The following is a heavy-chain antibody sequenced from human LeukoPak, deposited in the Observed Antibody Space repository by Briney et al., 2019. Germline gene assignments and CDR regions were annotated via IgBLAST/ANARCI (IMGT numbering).Heavy chain of an antibody. Sequence: GESLKISCKASGYSFSSYWIAWVRQIPGKGLGWMGIINPADSDTRYSLSIQGQVTISADRSISTAYLQWSSLKASDTAIYYCARGEGGYNYAFWGQGTLVSVSS. CDR2: INPADSDT. J-gene: IGHJ4*02. D-gene: IGHD5-24*01. CDR3: ARGEGGYNYAF. V-gene: IGHV5-51*01. CDR1: GYSFSSYW.